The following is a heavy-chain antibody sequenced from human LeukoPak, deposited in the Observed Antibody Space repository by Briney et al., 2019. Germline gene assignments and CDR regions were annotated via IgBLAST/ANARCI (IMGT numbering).Heavy chain of an antibody. J-gene: IGHJ3*02. CDR1: GFTFEDYA. CDR2: ISGDGGST. Sequence: GGSLRLSCAASGFTFEDYAMHWVRQAPGKGLEWVSLISGDGGSTYYADSVKGRFTISRDNSKTSLYLQMNSLRTEDTALYYRAKDITSSWYIASGAFDIWGQGTMVTVSS. V-gene: IGHV3-43*02. CDR3: AKDITSSWYIASGAFDI. D-gene: IGHD6-13*01.